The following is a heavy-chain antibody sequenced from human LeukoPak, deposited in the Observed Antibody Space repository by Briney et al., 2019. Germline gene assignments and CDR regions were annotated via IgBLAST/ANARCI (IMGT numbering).Heavy chain of an antibody. D-gene: IGHD3-10*01. J-gene: IGHJ4*02. CDR3: AKDSVPYYYGSGSYPDY. Sequence: GGSLRLSCAASGFTFSSYAMSWVRQAPGKGLEWVSGISGSGGSTYYADSVKGRFTISRDNSKNTLYLQMNSLRAEDTAVYYCAKDSVPYYYGSGSYPDYWGQGTLVTVSS. CDR1: GFTFSSYA. CDR2: ISGSGGST. V-gene: IGHV3-23*01.